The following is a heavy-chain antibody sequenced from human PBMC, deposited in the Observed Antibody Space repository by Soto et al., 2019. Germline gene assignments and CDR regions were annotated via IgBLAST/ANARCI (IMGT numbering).Heavy chain of an antibody. CDR2: INAGNGNT. CDR3: AITPRTYYDFWSGPDY. CDR1: GYTFTSYA. D-gene: IGHD3-3*01. Sequence: ASVKVSCKASGYTFTSYAMHWVRQAPGQRLEWMGWINAGNGNTKYSQKFQGRVTITRDTSASTAYMELSSLRSEDTAVYYCAITPRTYYDFWSGPDYWGQGTLVTVSS. V-gene: IGHV1-3*01. J-gene: IGHJ4*02.